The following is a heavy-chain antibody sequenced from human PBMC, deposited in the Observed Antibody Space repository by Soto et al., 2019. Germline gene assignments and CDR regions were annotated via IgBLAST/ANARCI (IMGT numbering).Heavy chain of an antibody. V-gene: IGHV3-30*03. J-gene: IGHJ4*02. CDR2: ISHDGSNK. D-gene: IGHD2-15*01. CDR3: APGWQHIDY. CDR1: GFTFSSYG. Sequence: QVQVVESGGGVVQPGNSLRLSCVGSGFTFSSYGMHWVRQAPGKGLEWLAVISHDGSNKYYADSVRGRFTISRDNSKNTLYVQMNGLRPEDTAVYYCAPGWQHIDYWGQGTLVTVSS.